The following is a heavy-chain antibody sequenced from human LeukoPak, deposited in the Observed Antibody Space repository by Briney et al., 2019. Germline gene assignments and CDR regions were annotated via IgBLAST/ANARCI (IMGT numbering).Heavy chain of an antibody. CDR1: GFTFSSYA. CDR2: ISGSGGST. Sequence: GGSLRLSCAASGFTFSSYAMSWVRQAPGKGLEWVSAISGSGGSTYYADSVKGRFTISRDNSKNTLYLQMNSLRAEDTAVYCCAKDQGDYYDSSGQDYWGQGTLVTVSS. V-gene: IGHV3-23*01. J-gene: IGHJ4*02. D-gene: IGHD3-22*01. CDR3: AKDQGDYYDSSGQDY.